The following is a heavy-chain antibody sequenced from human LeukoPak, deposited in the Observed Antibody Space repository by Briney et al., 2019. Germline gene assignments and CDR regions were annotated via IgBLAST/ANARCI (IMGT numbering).Heavy chain of an antibody. Sequence: SETLSLTCTVSGGSISNYYWSWIRQPPGKRLEWIGDIYYSGSTNYNPSLKSRVTISVDTSKNQFSLKLSSVTAADTAVYYCARGDVDTSMALFWGQGTLVTVSS. J-gene: IGHJ4*02. D-gene: IGHD5-18*01. V-gene: IGHV4-59*01. CDR1: GGSISNYY. CDR3: ARGDVDTSMALF. CDR2: IYYSGST.